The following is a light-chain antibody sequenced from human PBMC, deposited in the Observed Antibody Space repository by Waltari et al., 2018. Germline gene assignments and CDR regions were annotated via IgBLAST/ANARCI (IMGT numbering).Light chain of an antibody. CDR2: DDA. J-gene: IGLJ2*01. CDR3: QVWDAPSDHML. V-gene: IGLV3-21*02. CDR1: NIGGKS. Sequence: SYVLTQPPSVSVAPGQTAWITGGGNNIGGKSVHWYQQRPGQAPVLVIYDDAARPSGIPERFSGSNSGNTATLTVSRVEAGDEADYYCQVWDAPSDHMLFGGGTQLTVL.